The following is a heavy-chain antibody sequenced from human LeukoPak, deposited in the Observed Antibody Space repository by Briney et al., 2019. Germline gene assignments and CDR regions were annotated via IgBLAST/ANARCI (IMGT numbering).Heavy chain of an antibody. J-gene: IGHJ4*02. D-gene: IGHD5/OR15-5a*01. CDR3: ARDSVIRDY. CDR2: INTNTGNP. V-gene: IGHV7-4-1*02. CDR1: GYTFTGYY. Sequence: ASVKVSCKASGYTFTGYYMHWVRQAPGQGLEWMGWINTNTGNPTYAQGFTGRFVFSLDTSVSTAYLQISSLKAEDTAVYYCARDSVIRDYWGQGTLVTVSS.